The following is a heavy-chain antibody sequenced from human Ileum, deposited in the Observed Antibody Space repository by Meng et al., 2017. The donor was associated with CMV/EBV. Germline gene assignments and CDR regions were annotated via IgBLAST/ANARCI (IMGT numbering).Heavy chain of an antibody. D-gene: IGHD3-10*01. CDR1: GGSLTGYY. CDR2: INYSEST. V-gene: IGHV4-34*01. CDR3: ARRVGSGKYFFDY. Sequence: AVSGGSLTGYYCRWIRQPPGKGLEWIGEINYSESTNYNPSLNSRVTISVDTFKNQCSLKLTSVTAADTAMYYCARRVGSGKYFFDYWSLGALVTVSS. J-gene: IGHJ4*02.